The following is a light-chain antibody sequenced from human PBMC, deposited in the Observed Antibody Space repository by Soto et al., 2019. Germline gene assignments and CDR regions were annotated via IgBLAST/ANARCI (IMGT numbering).Light chain of an antibody. Sequence: DIQMTQSPSTLSASVGDRVTITCRASQSISSWLAWYQQRPGKAPNLLIHTASTLKSGVPSRFSGSGSGTEFTRTISRLQPDDFATYYCQHYDFNSGLTFGGGTKVEI. J-gene: IGKJ4*01. CDR1: QSISSW. CDR2: TAS. CDR3: QHYDFNSGLT. V-gene: IGKV1-5*03.